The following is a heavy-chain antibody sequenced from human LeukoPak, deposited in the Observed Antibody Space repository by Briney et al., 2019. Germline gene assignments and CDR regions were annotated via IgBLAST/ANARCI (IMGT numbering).Heavy chain of an antibody. V-gene: IGHV3-30*02. CDR3: AKDGLEWLNWFDP. D-gene: IGHD3-3*01. CDR2: IRYDGSNK. Sequence: GGSLRLSCAASGFTFSSYGMHWVRQAPGKGLEWVAFIRYDGSNKYYADSVKGRFTISRDNSKNTLYLQMNSLRAEDTAVYYCAKDGLEWLNWFDPWGQGTLVTVSS. J-gene: IGHJ5*02. CDR1: GFTFSSYG.